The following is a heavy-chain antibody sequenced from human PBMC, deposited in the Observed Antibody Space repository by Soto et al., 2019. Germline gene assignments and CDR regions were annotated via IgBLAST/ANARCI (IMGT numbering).Heavy chain of an antibody. J-gene: IGHJ5*02. V-gene: IGHV4-30-4*01. CDR3: ARGPNFYNSARGWFDP. CDR2: IYYSGTT. CDR1: GGSIRSGDYY. D-gene: IGHD3-10*01. Sequence: QVQLQQSGPGLVKPSQTLSLTCTVSGGSIRSGDYYWSWIRQSPGKGLEWIAYIYYSGTTYYNPSLKSRVTISVDTSKNQFSLKLSSVTAADTAVYYCARGPNFYNSARGWFDPCGQGTLVTVSS.